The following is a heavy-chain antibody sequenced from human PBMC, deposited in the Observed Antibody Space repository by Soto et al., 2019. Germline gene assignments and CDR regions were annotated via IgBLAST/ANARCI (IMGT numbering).Heavy chain of an antibody. CDR2: ISGSGHLT. CDR3: AKYSGWYDTFDY. D-gene: IGHD6-19*01. J-gene: IGHJ4*02. Sequence: EVQLLESGGGLVQPGGSLRLSCAASGFRFSSYAMSWVRQAPGKGLEWVSTISGSGHLTYYADSVKGRFTISRDNSKNPLSLQMNSLRAEDTAVYYCAKYSGWYDTFDYWGQGTLVTVSS. CDR1: GFRFSSYA. V-gene: IGHV3-23*01.